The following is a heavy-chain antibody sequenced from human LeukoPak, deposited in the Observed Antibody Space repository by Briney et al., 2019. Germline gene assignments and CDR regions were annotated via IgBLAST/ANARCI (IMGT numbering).Heavy chain of an antibody. V-gene: IGHV4-34*01. D-gene: IGHD3-10*01. CDR3: ARGSRYYGSGSYPIKRRCYFDY. CDR1: GGSFSGYY. Sequence: PSETLSLTCAVYGGSFSGYYWSWIRQPSGKGLEWIGEINHSGSTNYNPSLKSRVTISVDTSKNQFSLKLSSVTAADTAVYYCARGSRYYGSGSYPIKRRCYFDYWGQGTLVTVSS. CDR2: INHSGST. J-gene: IGHJ4*02.